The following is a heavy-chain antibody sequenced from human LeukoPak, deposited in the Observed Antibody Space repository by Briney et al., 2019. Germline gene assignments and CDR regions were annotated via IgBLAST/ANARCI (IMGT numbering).Heavy chain of an antibody. V-gene: IGHV3-7*01. J-gene: IGHJ4*02. Sequence: GGSLRLSCAASGFTFSSYWMSWVRQAPGKGLEWVANIKQDGSEKYYVDSVKGRFTISRDNAKNSLYLQMNSLRAEDTAVYYCARIPVAGKLTPHFHYWRQGPLVPVSS. D-gene: IGHD6-19*01. CDR2: IKQDGSEK. CDR3: ARIPVAGKLTPHFHY. CDR1: GFTFSSYW.